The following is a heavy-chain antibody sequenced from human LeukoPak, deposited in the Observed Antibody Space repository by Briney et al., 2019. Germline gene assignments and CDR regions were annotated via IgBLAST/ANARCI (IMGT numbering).Heavy chain of an antibody. J-gene: IGHJ3*02. CDR3: ARESSGYDFDI. V-gene: IGHV3-30*03. CDR2: ISDDGTRK. D-gene: IGHD5-12*01. CDR1: GFTFSNYD. Sequence: GGTLRLSCAASGFTFSNYDIHWVRLAPGKGLEWVAVISDDGTRKHYADSVQGRFTISRDNSKNTLSLQMNSLRAEDMAVYYCARESSGYDFDIWGQGTTVTVSS.